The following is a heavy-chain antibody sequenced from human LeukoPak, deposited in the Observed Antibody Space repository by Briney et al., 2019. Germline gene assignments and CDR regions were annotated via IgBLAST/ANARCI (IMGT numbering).Heavy chain of an antibody. D-gene: IGHD1-26*01. J-gene: IGHJ6*02. CDR2: ISYDGSNK. CDR1: GLTFSSYA. V-gene: IGHV3-30-3*01. CDR3: ARNLEWELQEDYYGMDV. Sequence: PGRSLRLSCAASGLTFSSYAMHWVRQAPGKGLEWVAVISYDGSNKYYADSVKGRFTISRDNSKNTLYLQMNSLRAEDTAVYYCARNLEWELQEDYYGMDVWGQGTTVTVSS.